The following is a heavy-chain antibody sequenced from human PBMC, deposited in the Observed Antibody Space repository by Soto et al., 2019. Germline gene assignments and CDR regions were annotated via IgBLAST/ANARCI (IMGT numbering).Heavy chain of an antibody. CDR2: ISAYNGNT. V-gene: IGHV1-18*04. CDR3: ARDLRVSSSGWYPRY. D-gene: IGHD6-19*01. Sequence: SVKVSFKASGYTFTSYGISWVRQAPGQGLEWMGWISAYNGNTNYAQKLQGRVTMTTDTSTSTAYMELRSLRSDDTAVYYCARDLRVSSSGWYPRYWGQGTLVTVSS. J-gene: IGHJ4*02. CDR1: GYTFTSYG.